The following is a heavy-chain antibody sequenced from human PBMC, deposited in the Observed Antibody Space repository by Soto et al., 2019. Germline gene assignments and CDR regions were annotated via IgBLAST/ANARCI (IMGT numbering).Heavy chain of an antibody. D-gene: IGHD6-19*01. J-gene: IGHJ4*02. Sequence: GASVKVSCKASGYTFTSYYMHWVRQAPGQGLEWMGIINPSGGRTTYAQQFQGRVTMTMDTSTSTVYMELTSLTSGDTAIYFCARSVAVAATIDYWGQGTLVTFSS. CDR2: INPSGGRT. CDR3: ARSVAVAATIDY. CDR1: GYTFTSYY. V-gene: IGHV1-46*03.